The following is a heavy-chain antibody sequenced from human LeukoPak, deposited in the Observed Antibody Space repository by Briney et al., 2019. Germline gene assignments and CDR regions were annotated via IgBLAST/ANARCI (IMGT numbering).Heavy chain of an antibody. J-gene: IGHJ5*02. D-gene: IGHD3-3*01. Sequence: SQTLSLTCTVSGGSISSGDYYWSWIRQPPGKVLEWIGYIYYSGSTYYNPSLKSRVTISVDTSKNQFSLKLSSVTAADTAVYYCASTIFGDSGSWFDPWGQGTLVTVSS. CDR3: ASTIFGDSGSWFDP. V-gene: IGHV4-30-4*08. CDR1: GGSISSGDYY. CDR2: IYYSGST.